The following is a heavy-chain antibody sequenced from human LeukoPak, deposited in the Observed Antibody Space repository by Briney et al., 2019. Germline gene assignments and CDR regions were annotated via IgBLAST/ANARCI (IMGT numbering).Heavy chain of an antibody. V-gene: IGHV3-23*01. CDR3: AKDRSTGQLAAAGPFQH. D-gene: IGHD6-13*01. CDR1: GFTFSSYA. CDR2: ISGSGGST. Sequence: GGSLRLSCAASGFTFSSYAMSWVRQAPGKGLEWVSAISGSGGSTYYADSVKGRFTISRDNSKNTLYLQMNSLRAEDTAVYYCAKDRSTGQLAAAGPFQHWGQGTLVTVSS. J-gene: IGHJ1*01.